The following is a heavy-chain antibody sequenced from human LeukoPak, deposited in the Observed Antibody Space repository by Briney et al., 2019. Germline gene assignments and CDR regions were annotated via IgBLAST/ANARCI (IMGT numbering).Heavy chain of an antibody. Sequence: PSETLSLTCTVSGGSISSYYWSWIRQPAGKELEWIGRIYTSGSTNYNPSLKSRVTMSVDTSKNQFSLKLSSVTAADTAVYYCARGSYSSSWYYFDYWGQGTLVTVSS. D-gene: IGHD6-13*01. V-gene: IGHV4-4*07. CDR3: ARGSYSSSWYYFDY. CDR1: GGSISSYY. J-gene: IGHJ4*02. CDR2: IYTSGST.